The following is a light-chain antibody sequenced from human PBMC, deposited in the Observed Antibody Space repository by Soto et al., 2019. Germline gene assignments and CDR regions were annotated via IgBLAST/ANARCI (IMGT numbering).Light chain of an antibody. Sequence: EIVLTQSPATLSLSPGERATLSCRASQSVSNYLAWYQQKPGQAPRLLIYDASNRATGIPARFSGSGSGTDFTLTISSLEPADFAVYYCQQRSNWPSITFGQGTRLEIK. CDR1: QSVSNY. CDR2: DAS. CDR3: QQRSNWPSIT. J-gene: IGKJ5*01. V-gene: IGKV3-11*01.